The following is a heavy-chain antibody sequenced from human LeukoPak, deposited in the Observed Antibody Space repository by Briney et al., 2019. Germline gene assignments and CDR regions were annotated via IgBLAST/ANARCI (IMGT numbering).Heavy chain of an antibody. CDR1: GFTFSSYN. J-gene: IGHJ3*02. Sequence: GGSLRLSCAASGFTFSSYNMNWVRQAPGKGLEWGSSISTRSSYIYYADSVKGRCTISRDNAQKSLYLRMNSLRGEDTAVYYCARGGPAVNYDFWSGSTFDIWGQGTMVTVSS. CDR2: ISTRSSYI. CDR3: ARGGPAVNYDFWSGSTFDI. V-gene: IGHV3-21*01. D-gene: IGHD3-3*01.